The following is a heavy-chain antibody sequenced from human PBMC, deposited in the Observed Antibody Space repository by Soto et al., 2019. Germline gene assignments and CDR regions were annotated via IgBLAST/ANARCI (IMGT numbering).Heavy chain of an antibody. Sequence: QVPLVQSGAEVKKPGSSVKVSCKASGGTFSNYAITWVRQAPGQGLEWLGRIIPIFGTTDYAQKFQGRVTITADESTTTADMELSSLRSDDTAVYYCAKDGGREGYFGNWFDPWGQGTLVTVSS. D-gene: IGHD2-15*01. CDR2: IIPIFGTT. J-gene: IGHJ5*02. CDR3: AKDGGREGYFGNWFDP. CDR1: GGTFSNYA. V-gene: IGHV1-69*15.